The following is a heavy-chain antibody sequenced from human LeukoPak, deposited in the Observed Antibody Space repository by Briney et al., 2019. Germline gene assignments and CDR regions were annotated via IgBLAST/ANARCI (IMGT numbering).Heavy chain of an antibody. CDR2: IFQSGRT. V-gene: IGHV4-4*02. J-gene: IGHJ4*02. D-gene: IGHD4-17*01. CDR3: ARVPAFYYGAYWTSSNYFDD. Sequence: PSGTLSLTCAVSGGSISSTHWWSWVRQPPGKGLEWIGEIFQSGRTNYNPSLKSRVTISVDKSRNQFSLKLSSVTAADTAVYYCARVPAFYYGAYWTSSNYFDDWGQGTLVTVSS. CDR1: GGSISSTHW.